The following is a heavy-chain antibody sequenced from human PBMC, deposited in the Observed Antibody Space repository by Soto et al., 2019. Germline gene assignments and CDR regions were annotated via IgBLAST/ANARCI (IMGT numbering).Heavy chain of an antibody. CDR1: GGSFSGYY. V-gene: IGHV4-34*01. CDR2: INHSGST. D-gene: IGHD2-15*01. J-gene: IGHJ5*02. Sequence: LSLTCAVYGGSFSGYYWSWIRQPPGKGLEWIGEINHSGSTNYNPSLKSRVTISVDTSKNQFSLKLSSVTAADTAVYYCARGTVVVVAAIHWFDPWGQGTLVTVSS. CDR3: ARGTVVVVAAIHWFDP.